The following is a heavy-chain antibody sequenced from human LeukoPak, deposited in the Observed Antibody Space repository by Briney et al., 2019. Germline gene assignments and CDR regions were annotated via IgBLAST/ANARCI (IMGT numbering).Heavy chain of an antibody. V-gene: IGHV5-51*01. CDR1: GDNFSSYW. J-gene: IGHJ4*02. D-gene: IGHD6-19*01. Sequence: GESLKISCMASGDNFSSYWIGWVRQMPGKGLEWMGIIYPGDSDTRYSPSFRGQVTISAEKSISTAYLQWSNVEASDAAIYYCVRQRRHWLVPGYWGQGTLVTVSS. CDR3: VRQRRHWLVPGY. CDR2: IYPGDSDT.